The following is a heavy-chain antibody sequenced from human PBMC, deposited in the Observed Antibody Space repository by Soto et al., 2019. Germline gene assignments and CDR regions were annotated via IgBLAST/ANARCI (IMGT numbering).Heavy chain of an antibody. V-gene: IGHV3-11*01. CDR1: GFTFSDYY. D-gene: IGHD3-16*01. J-gene: IGHJ3*02. CDR3: GRHHRYGGNAFDI. CDR2: ITTSGGTI. Sequence: QVQLVESGGGLVKPGGSRRLSCVASGFTFSDYYMTWIRQAPGKGLDWVSYITTSGGTIYSADSVKGRFTISRDNAKNPLYLQMNSLRAEDTAVYYCGRHHRYGGNAFDIWGQGTRVTVSS.